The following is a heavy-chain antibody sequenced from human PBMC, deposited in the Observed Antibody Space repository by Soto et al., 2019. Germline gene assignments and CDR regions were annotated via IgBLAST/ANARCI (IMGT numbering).Heavy chain of an antibody. D-gene: IGHD1-1*01. CDR3: ARVERGTATTVVDAFEI. CDR1: GGSVSGANYY. Sequence: QVQLQQWGAGLLKPSETLSLTCAVYGGSVSGANYYWSWIRQPPGKGLEWIGEMSHSGGTHFNPSLKRRVTISDHTSTHQFSRKMSSVTAADTALYYCARVERGTATTVVDAFEIWGPGTMVTVSS. J-gene: IGHJ3*02. CDR2: MSHSGGT. V-gene: IGHV4-34*01.